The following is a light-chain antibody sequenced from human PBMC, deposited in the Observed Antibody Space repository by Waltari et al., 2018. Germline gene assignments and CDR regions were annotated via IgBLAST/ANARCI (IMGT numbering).Light chain of an antibody. Sequence: EIVLTQSPGTLSLSPGQRATLFCRASQSVGRTLAWYQKKPGQAPRLLIYDASTRATGIPDRFSATGSGTDFSLTISRLEPEDFAVYYCQKYGRLPATFGRGTTVEIK. CDR2: DAS. CDR3: QKYGRLPAT. J-gene: IGKJ1*01. CDR1: QSVGRT. V-gene: IGKV3-20*01.